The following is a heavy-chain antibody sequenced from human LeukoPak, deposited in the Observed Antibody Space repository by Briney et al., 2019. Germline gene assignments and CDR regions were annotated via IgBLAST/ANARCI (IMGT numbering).Heavy chain of an antibody. J-gene: IGHJ4*01. CDR1: GFTVSSNY. CDR3: ARDTGLGVGENHFDY. CDR2: IYSGGST. Sequence: PGGSLRLSCAASGFTVSSNYMSWVRQAPGKGLEWVSVIYSGGSTYYADSVKGRFTISRDNSKNTLYLQMNSLRAEDTAMYYCARDTGLGVGENHFDYWGHGALVTVSS. V-gene: IGHV3-66*01. D-gene: IGHD3-10*01.